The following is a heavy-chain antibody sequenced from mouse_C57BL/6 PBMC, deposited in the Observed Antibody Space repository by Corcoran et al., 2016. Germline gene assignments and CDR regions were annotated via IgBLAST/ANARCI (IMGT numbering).Heavy chain of an antibody. CDR1: GYTFTTYG. CDR2: INTYSGVP. CDR3: ARVHYYYGSSDWYYDV. J-gene: IGHJ1*03. Sequence: QIQLVQSGPELKKPGETVKISCKASGYTFTTYGMSWVKQAPGKGLKWMGWINTYSGVPTYADDFKGRFAFSLETSASTAYLQINNLKNEDTATYFCARVHYYYGSSDWYYDVWGTGTTVTVSS. D-gene: IGHD1-1*01. V-gene: IGHV9-3*01.